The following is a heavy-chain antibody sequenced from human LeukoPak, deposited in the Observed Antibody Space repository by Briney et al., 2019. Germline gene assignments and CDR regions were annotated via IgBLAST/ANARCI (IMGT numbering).Heavy chain of an antibody. CDR2: FDPEDGET. J-gene: IGHJ4*02. Sequence: GASVKVSCKVSGYTLTELSMHWVRQAPGKGLEWMGGFDPEDGETIYAQKFQGRVTMTEDTPTDTAYMELSSLRSEDTAVYYCATVTYCYGPTAPYFYFWGQGTLVTVSS. CDR1: GYTLTELS. CDR3: ATVTYCYGPTAPYFYF. V-gene: IGHV1-24*01. D-gene: IGHD3-10*01.